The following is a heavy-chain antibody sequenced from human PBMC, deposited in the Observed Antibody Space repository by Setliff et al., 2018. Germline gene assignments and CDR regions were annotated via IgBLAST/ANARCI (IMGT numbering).Heavy chain of an antibody. V-gene: IGHV1-69*06. CDR3: ARGRSTYFIDV. CDR1: GGTFSSYA. CDR2: IIPIFGTA. J-gene: IGHJ6*03. Sequence: ASVKVSCKASGGTFSSYAISWVRQAPGQGLEWMGGIIPIFGTANYAQKFQGRVTMTADTSASTAYMELSSLRSEDTAVYYCARGRSTYFIDVWGKGTTVTVSS.